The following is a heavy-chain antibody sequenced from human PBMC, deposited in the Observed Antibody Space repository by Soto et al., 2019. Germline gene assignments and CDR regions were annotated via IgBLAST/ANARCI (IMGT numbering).Heavy chain of an antibody. D-gene: IGHD3-22*01. V-gene: IGHV4-34*01. CDR3: ARVNSDSSGYYLYLYYAEY. Sequence: SETLSLTCAVYGGSFSGYSWNCFRQPPGKGLEGIGEINHSGSINHNPSLKSRVTISVDTSKNQFSLKLSSVTAADTAVYYCARVNSDSSGYYLYLYYAEYWGQGTMVTVSS. J-gene: IGHJ4*02. CDR2: INHSGSI. CDR1: GGSFSGYS.